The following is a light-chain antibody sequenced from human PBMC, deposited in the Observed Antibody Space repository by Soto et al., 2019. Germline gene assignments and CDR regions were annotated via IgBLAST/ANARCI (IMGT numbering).Light chain of an antibody. CDR3: RQYGSSPSYT. V-gene: IGKV3-20*01. CDR1: QSVSSSSY. J-gene: IGKJ2*01. Sequence: EIVLTQSPGTLSLSPGERATLSCRASQSVSSSSYLAWYQQKPGQAPRLLIYGASSRLTGIPDWFSGSGSATDFTLTISRLEPEDFAVYYCRQYGSSPSYTFGQGTKLEIK. CDR2: GAS.